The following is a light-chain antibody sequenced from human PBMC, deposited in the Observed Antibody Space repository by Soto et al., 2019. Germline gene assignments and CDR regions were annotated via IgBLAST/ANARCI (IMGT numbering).Light chain of an antibody. Sequence: EIVMTQSPATLSVSPGARATLSCRASQSVSSSLAWYQQKPGQPPRLLIFGASTRVAGIPARFSGSGSGTEFSLTISSLQSEDFAVYYCQQYMNWPTFGQGTRLEIK. CDR2: GAS. V-gene: IGKV3-15*01. CDR3: QQYMNWPT. J-gene: IGKJ5*01. CDR1: QSVSSS.